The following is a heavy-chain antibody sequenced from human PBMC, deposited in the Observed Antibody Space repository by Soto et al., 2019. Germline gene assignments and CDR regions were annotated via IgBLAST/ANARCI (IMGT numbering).Heavy chain of an antibody. CDR2: IGPYNGNT. CDR3: ARCYCSVGSCYTCWHFVL. D-gene: IGHD2-15*01. J-gene: IGHJ2*01. Sequence: QVQLVQSGAEVKKPGASVKVSCKASGYTFNNYGISWVRQAPGQGLEWMGWIGPYNGNTAHAQHFQGRATTTTETSTNTAYMELRSLRSDDTALYYCARCYCSVGSCYTCWHFVLWGRGTLVTVSS. CDR1: GYTFNNYG. V-gene: IGHV1-18*01.